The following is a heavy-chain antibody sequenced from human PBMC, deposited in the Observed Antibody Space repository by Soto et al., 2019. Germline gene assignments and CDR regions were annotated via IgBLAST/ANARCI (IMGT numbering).Heavy chain of an antibody. CDR3: ARAWAATIDY. J-gene: IGHJ4*02. Sequence: SETLSLTCAVSGGSISSGGYSWSWIRQPPGKSLEWIGYIYHSGSTYYNPSLKSRVTISVDRSKNQFSLKLSSVIAADTAVYYCARAWAATIDYWGQGTLVTVSS. CDR2: IYHSGST. CDR1: GGSISSGGYS. D-gene: IGHD1-26*01. V-gene: IGHV4-30-2*01.